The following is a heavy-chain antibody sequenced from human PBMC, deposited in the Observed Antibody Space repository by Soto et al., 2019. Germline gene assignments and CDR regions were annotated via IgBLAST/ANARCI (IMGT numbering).Heavy chain of an antibody. Sequence: GASVKVSCKASGYTFTSYYMHWVRQAPGQGLEWMGIINPSGGSTSYAQKFQDRVTMTRDTSTSTVYMELSSLRSEDTAVYYCARDHPSTQWLVLNAFDIWGQGTMVTVSS. D-gene: IGHD6-19*01. V-gene: IGHV1-46*01. CDR2: INPSGGST. CDR3: ARDHPSTQWLVLNAFDI. J-gene: IGHJ3*02. CDR1: GYTFTSYY.